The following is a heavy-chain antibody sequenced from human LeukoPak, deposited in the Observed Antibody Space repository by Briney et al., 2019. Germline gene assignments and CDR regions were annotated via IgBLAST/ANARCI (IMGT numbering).Heavy chain of an antibody. Sequence: GASVKVSCKASGYTFTGYYMHWVRQAPGQGLEWMGWINPNSGGTNYAQKFQGWVTMTRDTSISTAYMELSRLRSDDTAVYYCARDRVTAADYYYYMDVWGKGTTVTVSS. D-gene: IGHD2-21*02. J-gene: IGHJ6*03. V-gene: IGHV1-2*04. CDR3: ARDRVTAADYYYYMDV. CDR1: GYTFTGYY. CDR2: INPNSGGT.